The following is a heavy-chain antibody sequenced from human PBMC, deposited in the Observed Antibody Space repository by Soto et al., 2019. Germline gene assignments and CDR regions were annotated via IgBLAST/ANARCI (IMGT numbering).Heavy chain of an antibody. J-gene: IGHJ4*02. CDR3: ARDVAARDY. V-gene: IGHV1-3*05. CDR2: INAGNGNI. D-gene: IGHD6-13*01. CDR1: GYTFTSYA. Sequence: QVHLVQSGAEEKKPGASVKVSCKASGYTFTSYAMDWVRQARGQRLEWMGWINAGNGNIKYSQKFQGRDTITRDTSSSTAYMELSSLRSEDTAVYYCARDVAARDYWGQGTQVPVSS.